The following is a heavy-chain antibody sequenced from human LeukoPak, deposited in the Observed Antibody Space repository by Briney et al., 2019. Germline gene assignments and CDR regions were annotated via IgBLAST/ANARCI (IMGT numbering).Heavy chain of an antibody. J-gene: IGHJ4*02. Sequence: GGSLRLSCAASGFTFSDYYMTWIRRAPGKGLEWVSYISSSSGFTKYADSVRGRFTISRDNAKNSLYLQVNTLRVDDTAVYYCARGSPPGDWGQGTLVTVSS. CDR2: ISSSSGFT. D-gene: IGHD3-16*01. CDR1: GFTFSDYY. V-gene: IGHV3-11*05. CDR3: ARGSPPGD.